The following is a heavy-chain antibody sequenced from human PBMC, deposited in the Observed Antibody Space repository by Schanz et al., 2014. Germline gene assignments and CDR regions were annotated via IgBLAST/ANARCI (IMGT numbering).Heavy chain of an antibody. CDR2: IKSNTDGGTT. Sequence: EVELFSSFLGLVKPGGSLRLSCVVSGFTFTNAWMSWVRQAPGKGLEWVGRIKSNTDGGTTDYATPVKGRFTISRDDSKNTLYLQMNSLKSEDTAVYYCTSMATIPRNWFDPWGQGTLVTVSS. V-gene: IGHV3-15*01. J-gene: IGHJ5*02. D-gene: IGHD2-2*02. CDR1: GFTFTNAW. CDR3: TSMATIPRNWFDP.